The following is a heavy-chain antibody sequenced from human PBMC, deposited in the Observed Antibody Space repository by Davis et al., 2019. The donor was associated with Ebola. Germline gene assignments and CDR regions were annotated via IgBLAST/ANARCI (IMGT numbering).Heavy chain of an antibody. CDR1: GGPISSYF. V-gene: IGHV4-59*01. Sequence: PSETLSLTCTVSGGPISSYFWNWIRRPPGKGLDWIGYFYYNGDTNSNPSLGRRVTMSVDTSKSQISLKLTSVTAADTAVYYCARSASGSLHYWGQGTLVSVSS. CDR3: ARSASGSLHY. D-gene: IGHD3-10*01. CDR2: FYYNGDT. J-gene: IGHJ4*02.